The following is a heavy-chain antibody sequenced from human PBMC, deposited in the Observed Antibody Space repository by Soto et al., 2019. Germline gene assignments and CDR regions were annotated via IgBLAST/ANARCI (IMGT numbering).Heavy chain of an antibody. Sequence: QVQLVESGGGVVQPGRSLRLSCAASGFTFSSYAMHWVRQAPGKGLEWVAVISYDGSNKYYADSVKGRFTISRDNSKNTLHLQMNSLRAEDTAVYYCAREGFTILSYWGQGTLVTVSS. CDR1: GFTFSSYA. CDR2: ISYDGSNK. V-gene: IGHV3-30-3*01. D-gene: IGHD3-3*01. CDR3: AREGFTILSY. J-gene: IGHJ4*02.